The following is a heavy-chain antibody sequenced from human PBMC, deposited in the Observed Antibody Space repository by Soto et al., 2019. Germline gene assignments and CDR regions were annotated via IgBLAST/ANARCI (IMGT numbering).Heavy chain of an antibody. V-gene: IGHV3-48*01. D-gene: IGHD3-3*01. CDR3: ASHTIFGVDHYYGMDV. J-gene: IGHJ6*02. Sequence: PGGSLRLSCAASGFTFSSYSMNWVRQAPGKGLEWVSYISSSSSTIYYADSVKGRFTISRDNAKNSLYLQMNSLRSEDTAVYYCASHTIFGVDHYYGMDVWGQGTTVTVSS. CDR1: GFTFSSYS. CDR2: ISSSSSTI.